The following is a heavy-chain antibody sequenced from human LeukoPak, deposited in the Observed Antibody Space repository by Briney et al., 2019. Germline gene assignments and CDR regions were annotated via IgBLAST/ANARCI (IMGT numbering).Heavy chain of an antibody. D-gene: IGHD3-10*01. CDR1: GFTFSSSS. CDR3: ARRLTGHVDY. V-gene: IGHV3-21*01. J-gene: IGHJ4*02. CDR2: ISSSSSYI. Sequence: GGSVRLSCAASGFTFSSSSMSWVRHAPGKGLEWVSSISSSSSYIYYADSVKGRFTISRDNAKNSLYLQMNSLRAEDTAVYYCARRLTGHVDYWGQGTLVTVSS.